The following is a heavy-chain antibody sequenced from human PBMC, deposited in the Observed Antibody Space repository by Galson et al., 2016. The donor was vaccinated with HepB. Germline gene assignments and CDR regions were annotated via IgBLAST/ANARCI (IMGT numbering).Heavy chain of an antibody. Sequence: PALVKPTQTLTLTCTFSGFSLSTTGVGVGWIRQPPGKALEWLALIYWDDDKRYSPPLKSRLTITKHTSTNQVVLTMPNMDPVDTATYYCAHRTRRGYHNRDNRFDYWGQGTLVTVSS. CDR2: IYWDDDK. V-gene: IGHV2-5*02. D-gene: IGHD5-18*01. CDR3: AHRTRRGYHNRDNRFDY. J-gene: IGHJ4*02. CDR1: GFSLSTTGVG.